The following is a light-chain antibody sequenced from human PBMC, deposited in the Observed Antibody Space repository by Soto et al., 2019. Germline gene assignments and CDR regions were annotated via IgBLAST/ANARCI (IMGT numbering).Light chain of an antibody. Sequence: EVVLTQSAGTLFLSPGERATLSCRASQSVGSSYLAWCQQKPAQAPRLLIYGAYSRATGISDRFSGCGSGTDVTLTISRLEPKDFAVYHCQQYGSSPTTFGQGTKVEIK. CDR3: QQYGSSPTT. CDR2: GAY. J-gene: IGKJ1*01. V-gene: IGKV3-20*01. CDR1: QSVGSSY.